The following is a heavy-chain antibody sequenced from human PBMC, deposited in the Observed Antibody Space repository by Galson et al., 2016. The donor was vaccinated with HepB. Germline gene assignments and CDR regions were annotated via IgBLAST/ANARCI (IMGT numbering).Heavy chain of an antibody. Sequence: KGLEWVSTITGRGTSTYYADSVEGRFTISRDNSKSTLYLQMNGLRAEDTAVYYCAKDPQWTTSSRGAFDIWGQGTMVTVTS. CDR2: ITGRGTST. D-gene: IGHD6-6*01. J-gene: IGHJ3*02. CDR3: AKDPQWTTSSRGAFDI. V-gene: IGHV3-23*01.